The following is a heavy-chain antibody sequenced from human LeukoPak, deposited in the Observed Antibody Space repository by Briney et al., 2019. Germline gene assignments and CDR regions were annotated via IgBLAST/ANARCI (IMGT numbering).Heavy chain of an antibody. CDR2: IHFSGST. CDR1: GDYISGYY. CDR3: ARAGDIVVVTAIRSVWFDP. V-gene: IGHV4-59*12. D-gene: IGHD2-21*02. J-gene: IGHJ5*02. Sequence: PSETLSLTCVVSGDYISGYYWSWIRQPPGKGFEWIGYIHFSGSTKYNPSHRGRVDISVDTSKNQFSLKLSSVTAADTAVYYCARAGDIVVVTAIRSVWFDPWGQGTLVTVSS.